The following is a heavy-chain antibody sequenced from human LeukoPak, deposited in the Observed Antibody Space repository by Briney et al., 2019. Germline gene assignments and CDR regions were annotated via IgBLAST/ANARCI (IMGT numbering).Heavy chain of an antibody. CDR2: ISGSGGSA. CDR3: AKCEEQLGFFDP. V-gene: IGHV3-23*01. CDR1: GFTFSSYA. J-gene: IGHJ5*02. Sequence: PGGSLRLSCAASGFTFSSYAMSWVRQAPGKGLEWVSAISGSGGSAYYADSVKGRFTISRDNSKNTLYLQMNSLRAEDTAVYYCAKCEEQLGFFDPWGQGTLVTVSS. D-gene: IGHD6-13*01.